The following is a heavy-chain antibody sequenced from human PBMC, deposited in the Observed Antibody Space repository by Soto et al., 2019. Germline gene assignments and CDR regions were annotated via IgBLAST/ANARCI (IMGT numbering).Heavy chain of an antibody. Sequence: ASVKVSCKASGFTFTSYAMHWVRQAPGQRLEWMGWINAGNGNTKYSQKFQGRVTITRDTSASTAYMELSSLRSEDTAVYYCARDWLLASSGYDYWGQGTLVTVSS. J-gene: IGHJ4*02. V-gene: IGHV1-3*01. D-gene: IGHD3-22*01. CDR2: INAGNGNT. CDR1: GFTFTSYA. CDR3: ARDWLLASSGYDY.